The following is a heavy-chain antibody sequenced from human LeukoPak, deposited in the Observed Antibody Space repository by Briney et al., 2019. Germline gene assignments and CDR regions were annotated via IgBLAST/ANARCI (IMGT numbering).Heavy chain of an antibody. V-gene: IGHV3-48*04. CDR2: IQSVSLTI. Sequence: GGSLTLSCAASGFRFSDYNMNWVRQVPGKGLEWVSYIQSVSLTIYYLDSVKGRFTISRDNAKNSLFLQMNSLRVEDTAVHYCARGLYRYSSGWHFDYWGQGILVTVSS. J-gene: IGHJ4*02. D-gene: IGHD6-19*01. CDR3: ARGLYRYSSGWHFDY. CDR1: GFRFSDYN.